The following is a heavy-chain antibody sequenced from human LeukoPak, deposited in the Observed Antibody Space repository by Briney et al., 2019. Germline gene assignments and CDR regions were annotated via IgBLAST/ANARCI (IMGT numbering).Heavy chain of an antibody. CDR1: EFTFSNYR. CDR3: ARDLGGSGAGDV. Sequence: GGSLRLSCEASEFTFSNYRMSWVRQAPGKGLEWVANINQDGSEKYYVDSVEGRFTISRDNARNSLYLQMNTLRAEDTAAYYCARDLGGSGAGDVWGKGTTVTVSS. V-gene: IGHV3-7*01. CDR2: INQDGSEK. D-gene: IGHD3-10*01. J-gene: IGHJ6*04.